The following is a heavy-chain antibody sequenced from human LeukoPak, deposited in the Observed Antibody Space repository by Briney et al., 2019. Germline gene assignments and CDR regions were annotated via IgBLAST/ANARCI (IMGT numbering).Heavy chain of an antibody. Sequence: GASVKVSRKASGYTFSTYDINWVRQATGQGLEWMGWMNPNSGNTGYAQKFQGRVTMTRNTTISTAYMELSSLRSEDTAVYYCATPSWYFYYYYYGMDVWGQGTTVTVSS. CDR1: GYTFSTYD. D-gene: IGHD6-13*01. V-gene: IGHV1-8*01. J-gene: IGHJ6*02. CDR2: MNPNSGNT. CDR3: ATPSWYFYYYYYGMDV.